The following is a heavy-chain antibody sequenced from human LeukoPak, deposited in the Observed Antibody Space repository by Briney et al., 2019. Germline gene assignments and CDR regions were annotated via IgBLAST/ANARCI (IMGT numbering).Heavy chain of an antibody. D-gene: IGHD1-26*01. CDR1: GFTVGSNY. V-gene: IGHV3-66*01. J-gene: IGHJ6*02. Sequence: GGSLRLSCAASGFTVGSNYMSWVRQAPGKGLEWVSIMSSGGTTSYADSVKGRFTISRDNSRNTLYLQMNSLRAEDTAVYYCATRGAPGYYYGMDVWGQGTTVTVSS. CDR2: MSSGGTT. CDR3: ATRGAPGYYYGMDV.